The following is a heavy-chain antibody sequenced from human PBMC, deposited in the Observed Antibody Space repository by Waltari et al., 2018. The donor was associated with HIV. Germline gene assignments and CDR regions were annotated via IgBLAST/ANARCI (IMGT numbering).Heavy chain of an antibody. D-gene: IGHD4-4*01. V-gene: IGHV1-18*01. Sequence: QVQLVQSGAEVKKPGASVKVSCTASGYTFTSYGISCVGQAPGQGLEWMGWISGYNGNTNYAQKLQGRVTMTTDTSTSTAYMELRSLRSDDTAVYYCARPHRTDYRSAFDIWGQGTMVTVSS. CDR2: ISGYNGNT. CDR1: GYTFTSYG. CDR3: ARPHRTDYRSAFDI. J-gene: IGHJ3*02.